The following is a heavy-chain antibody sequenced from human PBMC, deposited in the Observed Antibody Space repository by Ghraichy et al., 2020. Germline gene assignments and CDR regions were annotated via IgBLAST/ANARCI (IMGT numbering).Heavy chain of an antibody. CDR1: GGSFSGYY. D-gene: IGHD3-10*01. CDR2: INHSGST. J-gene: IGHJ4*02. V-gene: IGHV4-34*01. CDR3: ARGDYYGSGSLWD. Sequence: SQTLSLTCAVYGGSFSGYYWSWIRQPPGKGLEWIGKINHSGSTNYNPSLKSRVTISVDTSKNQFSLKLSSVTAADTAVYYCARGDYYGSGSLWDWGQGTLVTVSS.